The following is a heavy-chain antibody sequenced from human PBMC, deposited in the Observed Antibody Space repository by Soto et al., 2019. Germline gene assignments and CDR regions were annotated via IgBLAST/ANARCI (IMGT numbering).Heavy chain of an antibody. J-gene: IGHJ6*03. CDR3: TRDPGFWSGGYYYYYYMDV. CDR1: GYIFTSYY. CDR2: INPSGGST. Sequence: ASVKVSCKASGYIFTSYYMHWVRQSPGQGLEWMGIINPSGGSTSYAQKSQGRVTMTCDTSTSTVYMELSSLRSEDTAVYYCTRDPGFWSGGYYYYYYMDVWGKGTTVTVSS. D-gene: IGHD3-3*01. V-gene: IGHV1-46*03.